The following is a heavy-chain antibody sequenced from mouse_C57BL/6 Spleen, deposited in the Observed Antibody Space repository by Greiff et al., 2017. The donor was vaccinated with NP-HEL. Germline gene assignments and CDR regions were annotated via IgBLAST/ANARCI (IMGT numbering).Heavy chain of an antibody. J-gene: IGHJ2*01. CDR1: GYTFTSYG. V-gene: IGHV1-81*01. Sequence: VMLVESGAELARPGASVKLSCKASGYTFTSYGISWVKQRTGQGLEWIGEIYPRSGNTYYNEKFKGKATLTADKSSSTAYMELRSLTSEDSAVYFCAYGSGDYFDYWGQGTTLTVSS. D-gene: IGHD1-1*01. CDR2: IYPRSGNT. CDR3: AYGSGDYFDY.